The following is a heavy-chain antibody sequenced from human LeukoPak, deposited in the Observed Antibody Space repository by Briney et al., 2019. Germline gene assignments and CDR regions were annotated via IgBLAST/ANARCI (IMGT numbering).Heavy chain of an antibody. D-gene: IGHD7-27*01. Sequence: ASVKVSCKASGGTFSNYAISWVRQAPGQGLEWMGWISAYNGNTNYAQKLQGRVTMTTDTSTSTAYMELRSLRSDDTAVYYCARGATGDVDYWGQGTLVTVSS. CDR1: GGTFSNYA. CDR2: ISAYNGNT. J-gene: IGHJ4*02. V-gene: IGHV1-18*01. CDR3: ARGATGDVDY.